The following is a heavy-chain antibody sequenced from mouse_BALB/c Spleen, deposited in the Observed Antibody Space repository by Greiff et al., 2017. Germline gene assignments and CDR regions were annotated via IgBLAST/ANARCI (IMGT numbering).Heavy chain of an antibody. J-gene: IGHJ2*01. D-gene: IGHD6-2*01. CDR2: IYPGDGDT. V-gene: IGHV1-80*01. CDR3: ARLANLYYFDY. Sequence: QVHVKQSGAELVRPGSSVKISCKASGYAFSSYWMNWVKQRPGQGLEWIGQIYPGDGDTNYNGKFKGKATLTADKSSSTAYMQLSSLTSEDSAVYFCARLANLYYFDYWGQGTTLTVSS. CDR1: GYAFSSYW.